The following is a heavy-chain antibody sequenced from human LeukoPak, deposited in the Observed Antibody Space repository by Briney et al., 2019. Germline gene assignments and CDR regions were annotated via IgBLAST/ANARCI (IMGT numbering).Heavy chain of an antibody. V-gene: IGHV4-59*08. CDR3: ATLTVNNWFDP. D-gene: IGHD4-17*01. CDR2: IYYSGST. Sequence: SETLSLTCTVSGGSISSYYWSWIRQPPGKGLEWIGYIYYSGSTNYNPSLKSRVTISVDTSKNQFSLKLGSVTAADTAVYYCATLTVNNWFDPWGQGTLVTVSS. J-gene: IGHJ5*02. CDR1: GGSISSYY.